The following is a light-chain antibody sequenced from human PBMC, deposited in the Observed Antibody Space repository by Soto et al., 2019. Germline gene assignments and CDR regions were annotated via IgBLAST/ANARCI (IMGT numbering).Light chain of an antibody. CDR1: QSVRSY. CDR2: DAS. V-gene: IGKV3-11*01. CDR3: QQYNNWPPIT. J-gene: IGKJ5*01. Sequence: EIVLTQSPATLSLSPGERATLSCRASQSVRSYLAWYQHKHGQAPRLLIYDASNRATGIPARFSGTGSGTEFTLTISSLQSEDFAVYYCQQYNNWPPITFGQGTRLEIK.